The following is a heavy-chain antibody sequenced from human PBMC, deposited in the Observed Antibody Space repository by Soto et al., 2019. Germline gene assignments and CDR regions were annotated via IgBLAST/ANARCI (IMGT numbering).Heavy chain of an antibody. Sequence: SETLSLPCAVYGGSFSGYYWSWIRQPPGKGLDWIGEVNHSGSTNYNPSLKSRVTISVDTSKNQFSLKLSSVTAADTAVYYCARGRKQNFIAAPRGYYYGMDVWGQGTTVTVSS. J-gene: IGHJ6*02. CDR3: ARGRKQNFIAAPRGYYYGMDV. CDR2: VNHSGST. V-gene: IGHV4-34*01. D-gene: IGHD6-13*01. CDR1: GGSFSGYY.